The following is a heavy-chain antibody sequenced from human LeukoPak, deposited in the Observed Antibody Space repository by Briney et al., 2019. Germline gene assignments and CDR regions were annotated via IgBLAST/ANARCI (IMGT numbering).Heavy chain of an antibody. CDR2: ISSSSSYI. D-gene: IGHD4-17*01. CDR1: GFTFSSYS. Sequence: GSLRLSCAASGFTFSSYSMHWVRQAPGKGLEWVSSISSSSSYIYYADSVKGRFTISRDNAKNSLYLQMNSLRAEDTAVYYCARDFATVTTRDAFDIWGQGTMVTVSS. V-gene: IGHV3-21*01. J-gene: IGHJ3*02. CDR3: ARDFATVTTRDAFDI.